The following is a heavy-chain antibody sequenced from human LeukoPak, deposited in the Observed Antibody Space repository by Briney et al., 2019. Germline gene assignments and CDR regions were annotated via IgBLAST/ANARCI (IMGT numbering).Heavy chain of an antibody. J-gene: IGHJ3*02. Sequence: GGSLRLSCAASGFTFSSYAMSWVRQAPGKGLEWVSAIGGSGGSTYYADSVKGRFTISRDNSKNTLYLQMNSLRAEDTAVYYCATSQRRFLEWLLFYALDIWGQGTMVTVSS. CDR3: ATSQRRFLEWLLFYALDI. D-gene: IGHD3-3*01. V-gene: IGHV3-23*01. CDR2: IGGSGGST. CDR1: GFTFSSYA.